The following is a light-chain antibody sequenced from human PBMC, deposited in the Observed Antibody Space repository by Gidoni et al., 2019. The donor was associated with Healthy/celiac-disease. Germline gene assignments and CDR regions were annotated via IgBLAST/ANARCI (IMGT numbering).Light chain of an antibody. CDR3: QQYYSYPRT. J-gene: IGKJ1*01. Sequence: AIRMTQSPSSFSASTGDRVTIPCRASQGISSYLAWYQQKPGKAPKLLIYAASTLQSVVPSRFSGSGSGTDFTLTISCLQSEDFATYYCQQYYSYPRTFGQXTKVEIK. V-gene: IGKV1-8*01. CDR2: AAS. CDR1: QGISSY.